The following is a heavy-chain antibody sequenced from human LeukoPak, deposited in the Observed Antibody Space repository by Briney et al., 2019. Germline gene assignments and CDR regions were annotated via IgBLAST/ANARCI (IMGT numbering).Heavy chain of an antibody. CDR1: GGSFSGYY. CDR2: INHSGST. J-gene: IGHJ4*02. Sequence: SETLSLTCAVYGGSFSGYYWSWIRQPPGKGLEWIGEINHSGSTNYNPSLKSRVTISVDTSKNQFSLKLSSVTAANTAVYYCARGYDAFDYWGQGTLVTVSS. D-gene: IGHD5-12*01. V-gene: IGHV4-34*01. CDR3: ARGYDAFDY.